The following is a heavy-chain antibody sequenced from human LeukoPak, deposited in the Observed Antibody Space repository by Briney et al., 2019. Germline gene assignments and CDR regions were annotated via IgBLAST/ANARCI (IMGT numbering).Heavy chain of an antibody. Sequence: GGSLRLSCAASGFTFSSYSMNWVRQAPGKGLEWVSYISSSSSTIYYADSVKGRFTISRDNSKNTLYLQMNSLRAEDTAVYYCARQDKGAWHFDLWGRGTLVTVSS. CDR3: ARQDKGAWHFDL. CDR2: ISSSSSTI. V-gene: IGHV3-48*01. D-gene: IGHD1-26*01. CDR1: GFTFSSYS. J-gene: IGHJ2*01.